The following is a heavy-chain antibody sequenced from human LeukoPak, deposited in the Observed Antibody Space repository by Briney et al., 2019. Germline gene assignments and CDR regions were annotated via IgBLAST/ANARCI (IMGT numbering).Heavy chain of an antibody. V-gene: IGHV4-61*02. J-gene: IGHJ4*02. Sequence: PSQTLSLTCTVSGGSISSGSYYWSWIRQPAGKGLEWIGRIYTSGSTNYNPSLKSRVTMSVDTSKNQFSLKLSSVTAADTAVYYCARTGSSWYDFDYWGQGTLVTVSS. CDR3: ARTGSSWYDFDY. D-gene: IGHD6-13*01. CDR1: GGSISSGSYY. CDR2: IYTSGST.